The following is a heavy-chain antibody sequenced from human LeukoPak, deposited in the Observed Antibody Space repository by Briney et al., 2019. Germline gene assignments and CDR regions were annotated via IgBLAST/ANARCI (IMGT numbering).Heavy chain of an antibody. CDR3: ARDSGRITIFGVVTPSDAFDI. V-gene: IGHV4-39*07. Sequence: SETLSLTCTVSGGSISSSSYYWGWIRQPPGKGLEWIGSIYYSGSTNYNPSLKSRVTMSVDTSKNQFSLKLSSVTAADTAVYYCARDSGRITIFGVVTPSDAFDIWGQGTMVTVSS. D-gene: IGHD3-3*01. CDR1: GGSISSSSYY. J-gene: IGHJ3*02. CDR2: IYYSGST.